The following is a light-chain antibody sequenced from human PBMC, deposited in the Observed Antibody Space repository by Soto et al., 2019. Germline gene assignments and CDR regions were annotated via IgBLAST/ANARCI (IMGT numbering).Light chain of an antibody. CDR3: QQLNSYLPLT. Sequence: IPLSQSPSSLSASVGDRVTITCRAAESISRHLNWYQQKPGKAPNLLIYEASTLQSGVPSRFSGSGSGTEFTLTISSLQPEDFATYYCQQLNSYLPLTFGGGTRLEIK. V-gene: IGKV1-9*01. J-gene: IGKJ5*01. CDR2: EAS. CDR1: ESISRH.